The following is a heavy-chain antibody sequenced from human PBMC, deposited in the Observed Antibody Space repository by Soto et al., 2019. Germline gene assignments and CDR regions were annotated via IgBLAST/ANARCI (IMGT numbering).Heavy chain of an antibody. CDR3: AKLRYGGNSAYFDY. Sequence: GGSLRLSCAASGFAFSSYAMSWVRQAPGKGLEWVSAISGSGGSTYYADSVKGRFTISRDNSKNTLYLQMNSLRAEDTAVYYCAKLRYGGNSAYFDYWGQGTLVTSPQ. D-gene: IGHD4-17*01. V-gene: IGHV3-23*01. CDR2: ISGSGGST. J-gene: IGHJ4*02. CDR1: GFAFSSYA.